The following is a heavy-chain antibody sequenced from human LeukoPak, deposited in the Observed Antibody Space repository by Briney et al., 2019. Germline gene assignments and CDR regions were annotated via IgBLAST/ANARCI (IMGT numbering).Heavy chain of an antibody. V-gene: IGHV3-7*03. CDR2: INRDGSQE. J-gene: IGHJ4*01. D-gene: IGHD3-3*01. Sequence: GGSLRLSCVASGFSFSSHWISWVRQAPGMGLDWVAHINRDGSQEFYVDSVRGRFAISRDNAKDSLYLQMNSLRVEDTAVYYCAKDQGSGHGSYTWGTFDYWGLETLVTVFS. CDR1: GFSFSSHW. CDR3: AKDQGSGHGSYTWGTFDY.